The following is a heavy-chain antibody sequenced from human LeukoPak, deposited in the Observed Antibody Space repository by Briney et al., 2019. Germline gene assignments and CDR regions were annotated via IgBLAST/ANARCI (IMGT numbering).Heavy chain of an antibody. CDR1: GFTFSSYW. V-gene: IGHV3-15*01. CDR3: ATSNLAT. CDR2: MRSKTDGGTT. J-gene: IGHJ5*02. Sequence: GGSLRLSCAASGFTFSSYWMSWVRQAPGKGLEWVGRMRSKTDGGTTEYAAPVKGRFTISRDDSKNTLYAQMNSLKTEDTAVYYCATSNLATWGQGTLVTVSS.